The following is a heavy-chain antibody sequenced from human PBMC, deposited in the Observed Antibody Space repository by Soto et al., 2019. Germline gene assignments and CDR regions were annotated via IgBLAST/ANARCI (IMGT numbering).Heavy chain of an antibody. Sequence: GGSLRLSCAASGFTFSSYAMHWVRQAPGKGLEWVAVISYDGSNKYYADSVKGRFTISRDNSKNTLYLQMNSLRAEDTAVYYCARDSDPPLYTRVSVIWRINEDAFDIWGQGTMVTV. J-gene: IGHJ3*02. CDR2: ISYDGSNK. CDR3: ARDSDPPLYTRVSVIWRINEDAFDI. CDR1: GFTFSSYA. V-gene: IGHV3-30-3*01. D-gene: IGHD1-20*01.